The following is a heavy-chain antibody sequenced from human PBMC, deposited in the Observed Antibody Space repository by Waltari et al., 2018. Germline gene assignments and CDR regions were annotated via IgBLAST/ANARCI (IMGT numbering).Heavy chain of an antibody. Sequence: QVQLQESGPGLVKPSETLSLTCTVSGGSINIYYWSWIRQPPGKGLEWIGYVYYIGNTIYNPSLESRVTLSADTSKNQVSLRLRSVTAADTAVYYCARGMSGVWYGPFDYWGQGTLVTVSS. D-gene: IGHD6-19*01. CDR3: ARGMSGVWYGPFDY. J-gene: IGHJ4*02. V-gene: IGHV4-59*08. CDR1: GGSINIYY. CDR2: VYYIGNT.